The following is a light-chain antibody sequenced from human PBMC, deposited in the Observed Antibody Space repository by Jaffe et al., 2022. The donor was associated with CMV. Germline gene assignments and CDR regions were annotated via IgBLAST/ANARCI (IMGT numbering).Light chain of an antibody. CDR3: QQYGRSPT. CDR2: SAS. CDR1: QSVRNNY. Sequence: EIVLTQSPGTLSLPPGERATLSCRADQSVRNNYLAWYQQRPGQAPRLLLYSASSRVSGIPDRFSGSGSGTDFTLTISRLEPEDFAVYYCQQYGRSPTFGQGTKVEIK. V-gene: IGKV3-20*01. J-gene: IGKJ1*01.